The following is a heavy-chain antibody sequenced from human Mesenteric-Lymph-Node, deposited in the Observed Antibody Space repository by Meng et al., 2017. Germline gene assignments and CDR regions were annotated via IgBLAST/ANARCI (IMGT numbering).Heavy chain of an antibody. CDR3: ARGFTVAGRFDP. Sequence: SETLSLTCAISGDSVSSNSAAWSWIRQSPSRGLEWLGRTYYRSKWYSDYAVSVKSRITINPDTSKNQFSLQLNSVTPEDTAVYFCARGFTVAGRFDPWGQGTLVTVSS. CDR1: GDSVSSNSAA. J-gene: IGHJ5*02. V-gene: IGHV6-1*01. D-gene: IGHD6-19*01. CDR2: TYYRSKWYS.